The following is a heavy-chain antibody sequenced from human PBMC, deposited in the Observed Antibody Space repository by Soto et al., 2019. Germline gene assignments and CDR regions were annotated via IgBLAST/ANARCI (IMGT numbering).Heavy chain of an antibody. CDR2: INHSGST. Sequence: PSQTLSLTCAVYGGSFSGYYWSWIRQPPGKGLEWIGEINHSGSTNYNPSLKSRVTISVDTSKNQFSLKLSSVTAADTAVYYCARGRGSGWDVSNWFDPWGQGTLVTGSS. CDR1: GGSFSGYY. D-gene: IGHD6-19*01. V-gene: IGHV4-34*01. J-gene: IGHJ5*02. CDR3: ARGRGSGWDVSNWFDP.